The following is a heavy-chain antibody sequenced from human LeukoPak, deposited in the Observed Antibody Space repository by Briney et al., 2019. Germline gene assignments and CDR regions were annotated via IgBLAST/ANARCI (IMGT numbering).Heavy chain of an antibody. CDR2: INPNSGGT. D-gene: IGHD3-22*01. CDR1: GYTFTGYY. CDR3: ASPVNSSGYYYEGFDY. J-gene: IGHJ4*02. V-gene: IGHV1-2*02. Sequence: ASVKVSCKASGYTFTGYYMRWVRQAPGQGLEWMGWINPNSGGTNYAQKFQGRVTMTRDTSISTAYMELSRLRSDGTAVYYCASPVNSSGYYYEGFDYWGQGTLVTVSS.